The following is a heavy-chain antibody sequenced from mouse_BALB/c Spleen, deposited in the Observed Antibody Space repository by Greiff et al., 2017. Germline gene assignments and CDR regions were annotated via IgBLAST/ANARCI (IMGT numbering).Heavy chain of an antibody. D-gene: IGHD1-1*01. J-gene: IGHJ4*01. CDR3: TVVYYYAMDY. V-gene: IGHV1-5*01. CDR1: GYTFTSYW. Sequence: VQLKQSGTVLARPGASVKMSCKASGYTFTSYWMHWVKQRPGQGLEWIGAIYPGNSDTSYNQKFKGKAKLTAVTATSTAYMELSSLTNEDSAVYYCTVVYYYAMDYWGQGTSVTVAS. CDR2: IYPGNSDT.